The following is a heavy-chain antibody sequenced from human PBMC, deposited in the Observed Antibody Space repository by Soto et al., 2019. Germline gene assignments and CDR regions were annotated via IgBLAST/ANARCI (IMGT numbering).Heavy chain of an antibody. J-gene: IGHJ4*02. Sequence: EVHLLESGGTLVQPGGSLRLSCAASGFGFSDYAMTWVRQAPGKGLEWVSTIRGGDDDTYYTDSVKGRFTISRDNSKNTLYLQMNSLRAEDTAFYYCVKLPRGYCGTTNCYRAPGFDHWGPGSLVTVSS. D-gene: IGHD2-2*01. CDR3: VKLPRGYCGTTNCYRAPGFDH. CDR2: IRGGDDDT. V-gene: IGHV3-23*01. CDR1: GFGFSDYA.